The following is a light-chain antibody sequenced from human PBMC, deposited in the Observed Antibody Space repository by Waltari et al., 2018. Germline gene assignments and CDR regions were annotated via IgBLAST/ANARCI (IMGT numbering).Light chain of an antibody. J-gene: IGLJ3*02. Sequence: SIMLSQPPSMSVAPGQTARITCGGNNIESESVHWYQQKPGQAPLVVLYDDSARPSGIPRGFSGSNSGNKATLTISRVEAGDEADYYCQLWDTSNDRVVFGGGT. CDR3: QLWDTSNDRVV. CDR1: NIESES. V-gene: IGLV3-21*02. CDR2: DDS.